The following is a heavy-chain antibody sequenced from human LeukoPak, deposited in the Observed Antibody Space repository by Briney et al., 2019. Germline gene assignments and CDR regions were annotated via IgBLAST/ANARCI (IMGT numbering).Heavy chain of an antibody. CDR1: GGSISGYH. V-gene: IGHV4-59*01. J-gene: IGHJ6*03. CDR2: IYYSGSS. Sequence: SETLSLTCNVSGGSISGYHWSWIRRPPGKGLEWLGYIYYSGSSNYNLSLKSRVTMSADTSKNQFSLKLSSVTAADTAVYYCARVPRSYYYYYYMDVWGKGTTVTVSS. CDR3: ARVPRSYYYYYYMDV.